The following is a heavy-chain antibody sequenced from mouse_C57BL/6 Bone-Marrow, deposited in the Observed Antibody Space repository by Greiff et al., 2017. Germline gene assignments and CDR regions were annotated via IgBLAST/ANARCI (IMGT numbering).Heavy chain of an antibody. CDR1: GYTFTSYW. CDR2: IYPSDSET. V-gene: IGHV1-61*01. D-gene: IGHD4-1*01. CDR3: ARKLTGKWYFDV. J-gene: IGHJ1*03. Sequence: QVQLKQPGAELVRPGSSVKLSCKASGYTFTSYWMDWVKQRPGQGLEWIGNIYPSDSETHYNQKFKDKATLTVDKSSSTAYMQLSSLTSEDSAVYYCARKLTGKWYFDVWGTGTTVTVSS.